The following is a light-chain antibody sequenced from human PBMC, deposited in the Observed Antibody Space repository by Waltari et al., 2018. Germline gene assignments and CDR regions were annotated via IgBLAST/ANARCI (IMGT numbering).Light chain of an antibody. J-gene: IGKJ2*01. V-gene: IGKV1-5*03. Sequence: DIQMNQSPSTLSASVGGRVTITCRASQSISDWLDWYQQKPGKAPKLLIYKASNLENGVPSRFSGSGSGTEFTLTISSLQPDDFATYYCQQYNDYLYTFGQGTKLEIK. CDR1: QSISDW. CDR2: KAS. CDR3: QQYNDYLYT.